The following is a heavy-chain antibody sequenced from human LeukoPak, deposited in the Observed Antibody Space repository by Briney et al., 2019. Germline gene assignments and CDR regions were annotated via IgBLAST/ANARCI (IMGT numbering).Heavy chain of an antibody. D-gene: IGHD2-8*01. V-gene: IGHV3-23*01. CDR3: AKLPIMLALNRIEF. CDR1: GFNFRTYG. J-gene: IGHJ4*02. Sequence: GGSLRLSCATSGFNFRTYGMSWIRQAPGKGLEWVAGISGSSYTTHYAGSVKGRFTISRDNSKNTLFLQMDNLRVEDTAVYYCAKLPIMLALNRIEFWSQGSLGTVTS. CDR2: ISGSSYTT.